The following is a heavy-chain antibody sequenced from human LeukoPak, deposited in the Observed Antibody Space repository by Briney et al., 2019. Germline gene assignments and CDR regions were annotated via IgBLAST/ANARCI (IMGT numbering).Heavy chain of an antibody. CDR2: IYYSGST. V-gene: IGHV4-59*11. CDR3: ARDSAGQGYYYYYMDV. Sequence: SETLSLTCTVSGGSISSHYWSWIRQPPGKGLEWIGCIYYSGSTNYNPSLKSRVTISVDTSKNQFSLRLSSVTAADTAVYYCARDSAGQGYYYYYMDVWGKGTTVTVSS. J-gene: IGHJ6*03. D-gene: IGHD2-15*01. CDR1: GGSISSHY.